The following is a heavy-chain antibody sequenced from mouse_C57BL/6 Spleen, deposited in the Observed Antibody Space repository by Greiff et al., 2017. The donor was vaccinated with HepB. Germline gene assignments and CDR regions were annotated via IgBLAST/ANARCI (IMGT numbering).Heavy chain of an antibody. CDR3: ARETVTTVARDDY. V-gene: IGHV1-81*01. CDR1: GYTFTSYG. CDR2: VYPRSGNT. Sequence: QVQLQQSGAELARPGASVKLSCKASGYTFTSYGISWVKQRTGQGLEWIGEVYPRSGNTYYNEKFKGKATLTADKSSSTAYMELRSLTSEDSAVYFCARETVTTVARDDYWGQGTTLTVSS. J-gene: IGHJ2*01. D-gene: IGHD1-1*01.